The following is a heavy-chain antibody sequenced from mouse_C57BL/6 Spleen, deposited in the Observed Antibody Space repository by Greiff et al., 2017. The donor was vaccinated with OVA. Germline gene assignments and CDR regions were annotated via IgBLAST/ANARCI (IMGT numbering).Heavy chain of an antibody. CDR1: GYAFSSYW. D-gene: IGHD2-13*01. CDR3: ARSRGLGYFDY. CDR2: IYPGDGDT. J-gene: IGHJ2*01. Sequence: VQLQQSGAELVKPGASVKISCKASGYAFSSYWMNWVKQRPGKGLEWIGQIYPGDGDTNYNGKFKGKATLTADKSSSTAYMQLSSLTSEDAAVYFCARSRGLGYFDYWGQGTTLTVSS. V-gene: IGHV1-80*01.